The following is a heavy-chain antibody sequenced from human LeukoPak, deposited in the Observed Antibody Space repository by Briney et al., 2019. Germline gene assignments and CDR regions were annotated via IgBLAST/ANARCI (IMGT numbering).Heavy chain of an antibody. CDR1: GGSFSGYY. V-gene: IGHV4-34*01. D-gene: IGHD6-6*01. J-gene: IGHJ4*02. Sequence: SETLSLTCAVYGGSFSGYYWSWIRQPPGKGLEWVGEINHSGSTNYNPSLKSRVTISVDTSKNQFSLKLSSVTAADTAVYYCARSSSSGGDYWGQGTLVTVSS. CDR2: INHSGST. CDR3: ARSSSSGGDY.